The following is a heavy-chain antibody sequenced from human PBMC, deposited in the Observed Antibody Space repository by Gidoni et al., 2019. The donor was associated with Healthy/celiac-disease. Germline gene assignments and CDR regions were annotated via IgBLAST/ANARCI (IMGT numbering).Heavy chain of an antibody. J-gene: IGHJ5*02. CDR2: ISYDGSNK. Sequence: QVQLVESGGGVVPPGRSLSLSCAAAGFTFSSYAMHWVRQAPGKGLEWVAVISYDGSNKYYADSVKGRFTISRDNSKNTLYLQMNSLRAEDTAVYYCARDLPGPNWFDPWGQGTLVTVSS. V-gene: IGHV3-30-3*01. CDR1: GFTFSSYA. CDR3: ARDLPGPNWFDP.